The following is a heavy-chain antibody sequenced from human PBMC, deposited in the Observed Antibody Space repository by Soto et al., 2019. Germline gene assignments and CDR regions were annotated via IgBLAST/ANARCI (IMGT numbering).Heavy chain of an antibody. V-gene: IGHV4-4*02. Sequence: QVQLQESGPGLVKPSGTLSLTCAVSGGSISSSNWWSWVRQPPGKGLEWIGEIYHSGSTNYNPSPKSRVNISVDKSKNQFSLKLSSVTAADTAVYYCERGALDPLPGGAFDIWGQGTMVTVSS. J-gene: IGHJ3*02. D-gene: IGHD3-16*01. CDR3: ERGALDPLPGGAFDI. CDR2: IYHSGST. CDR1: GGSISSSNW.